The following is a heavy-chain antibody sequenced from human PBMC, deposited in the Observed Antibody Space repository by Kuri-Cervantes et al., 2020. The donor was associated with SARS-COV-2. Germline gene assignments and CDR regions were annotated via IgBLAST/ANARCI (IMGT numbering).Heavy chain of an antibody. CDR3: AKERVRIVGASRENAFDI. V-gene: IGHV3-23*01. CDR1: GFTFSSYA. CDR2: ISGSGGST. J-gene: IGHJ3*02. D-gene: IGHD1-26*01. Sequence: GGSLRVSCAASGFTFSSYAMSWVRQAPGKGLEWVSAISGSGGSTYYADSVKGRFTISRDNSKNTLYLQMNSLRAEDTAVYYCAKERVRIVGASRENAFDIWGQGTMVTVSS.